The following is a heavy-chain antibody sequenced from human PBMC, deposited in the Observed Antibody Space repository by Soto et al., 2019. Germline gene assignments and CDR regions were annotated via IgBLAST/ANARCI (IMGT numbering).Heavy chain of an antibody. CDR1: GGSISSSNW. J-gene: IGHJ6*02. Sequence: SETLSLTCAVSGGSISSSNWWSWVRQPPGKGLEWIGEIYHSGSTNYNPSLKSRVTISVDKSKNQFSLKLSSVTAADTAVYYCARAIVVVPAAEVYYYYGMDVWGQGTTVTVSS. V-gene: IGHV4-4*02. CDR2: IYHSGST. CDR3: ARAIVVVPAAEVYYYYGMDV. D-gene: IGHD2-2*01.